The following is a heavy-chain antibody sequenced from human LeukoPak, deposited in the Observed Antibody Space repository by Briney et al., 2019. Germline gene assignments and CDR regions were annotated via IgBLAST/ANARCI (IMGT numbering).Heavy chain of an antibody. V-gene: IGHV4-39*07. CDR2: IYYSGST. D-gene: IGHD1-26*01. CDR1: GGSISSSSYY. CDR3: ARDGSGSYKGGPAFDI. J-gene: IGHJ3*02. Sequence: SETLSLTCTVSGGSISSSSYYWGWIRQPPGKGLEWIGSIYYSGSTYYNPSLKSRVTISVDTSKNQFSLKLSSVTAADTAVYYCARDGSGSYKGGPAFDIWGQGTMVTVSS.